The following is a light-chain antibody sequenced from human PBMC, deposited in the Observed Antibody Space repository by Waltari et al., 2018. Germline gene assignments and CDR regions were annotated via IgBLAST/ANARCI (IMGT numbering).Light chain of an antibody. CDR1: QSIDTY. J-gene: IGKJ4*01. Sequence: EIVLTQSPATLSLSPGERVTLSCRASQSIDTYLAWYQHKPGQAPRLLIYDASNRATGIPARFTGSGSGTDFTLTISSLEPEDFAVYYCQQRSRWPTFGGGTKVEIK. V-gene: IGKV3-11*01. CDR3: QQRSRWPT. CDR2: DAS.